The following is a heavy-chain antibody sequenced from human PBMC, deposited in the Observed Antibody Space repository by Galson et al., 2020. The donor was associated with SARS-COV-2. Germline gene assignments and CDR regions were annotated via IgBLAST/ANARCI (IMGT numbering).Heavy chain of an antibody. J-gene: IGHJ4*02. CDR1: GFTFDDYA. V-gene: IGHV3-9*01. Sequence: SLKISCAASGFTFDDYAMHWVRQTPGKGLEWVSGISWNSGSIAYADSVKGRFTISRDNAKNSLYLQMNSLRADDTALYYCAKAPQYCSSTSCYLFDYWGQGTLVTVSS. D-gene: IGHD2-2*01. CDR2: ISWNSGSI. CDR3: AKAPQYCSSTSCYLFDY.